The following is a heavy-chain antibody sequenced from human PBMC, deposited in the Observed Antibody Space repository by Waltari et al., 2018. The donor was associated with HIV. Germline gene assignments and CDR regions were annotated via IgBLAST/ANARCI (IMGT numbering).Heavy chain of an antibody. Sequence: QVQLQESGPGLLKPSQTLSLTCPVPGGSISRGSYHWSWRRKPAGKGLEWIGRIYSSGSTNYNPSLKSRVTISVDTSKNQFSLKLSSVTAADTAVYYCARRGIQLWFYAFDIWGQGTMVTVSS. D-gene: IGHD5-18*01. CDR3: ARRGIQLWFYAFDI. V-gene: IGHV4-61*02. CDR1: GGSISRGSYH. CDR2: IYSSGST. J-gene: IGHJ3*02.